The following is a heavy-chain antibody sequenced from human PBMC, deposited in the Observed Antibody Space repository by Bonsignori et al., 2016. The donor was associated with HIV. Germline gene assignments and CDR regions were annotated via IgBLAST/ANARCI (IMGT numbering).Heavy chain of an antibody. CDR3: ASLGNAGNYYFDY. CDR1: GFTFSAYR. CDR2: LIVMGVA. J-gene: IGHJ4*02. V-gene: IGHV3-74*01. D-gene: IGHD1-1*01. Sequence: GGSLRLSCAVSGFTFSAYRMHWVRQAPGKGLGVGSHILIVMGVAQATRTPVKGRFTISRDNAKNTLYLQMNSLRAEDTAVYYCASLGNAGNYYFDYWGQGTLVTVSS.